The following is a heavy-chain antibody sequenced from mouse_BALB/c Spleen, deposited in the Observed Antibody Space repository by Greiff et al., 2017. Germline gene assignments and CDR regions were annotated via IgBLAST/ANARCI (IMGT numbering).Heavy chain of an antibody. CDR2: IDPANGNT. V-gene: IGHV14-3*02. CDR3: ASFITTATGYFDV. Sequence: VQLQQSGAELVKPGASVKLSCTASGFNIKDTYMHWVKQRPEQGLEWIGRIDPANGNTKYDPKFQGKATITADTSSNTAYLQLSGLTSEDTAVYYCASFITTATGYFDVWGAGTTVTVSS. D-gene: IGHD1-2*01. J-gene: IGHJ1*01. CDR1: GFNIKDTY.